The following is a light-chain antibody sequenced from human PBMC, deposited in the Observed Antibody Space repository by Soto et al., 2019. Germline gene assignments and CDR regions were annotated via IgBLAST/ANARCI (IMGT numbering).Light chain of an antibody. J-gene: IGKJ1*01. CDR1: QSISKW. CDR2: DAS. Sequence: DIQMTQSPSTLSASIGDRVSITCRASQSISKWLAWHQQKPGKAPKLLIYDASTLQSGVPPRFSGSGSGTEITITTSSLQPDDIATYYCQQYSSYSAWTFGEGTKVDIK. CDR3: QQYSSYSAWT. V-gene: IGKV1-5*01.